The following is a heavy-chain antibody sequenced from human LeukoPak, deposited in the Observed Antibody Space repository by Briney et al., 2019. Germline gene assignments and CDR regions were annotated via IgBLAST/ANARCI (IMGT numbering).Heavy chain of an antibody. D-gene: IGHD2-2*01. CDR1: GASISSGNYY. CDR2: IYISGDT. J-gene: IGHJ5*02. CDR3: ARTTEDCSRTSCYQYWFDP. V-gene: IGHV4-61*02. Sequence: SETLSLTCTVSGASISSGNYYWAWIRQPAGKGLEWIGRIYISGDTNYNPSLESRVTISIDTSKNQFSLKVNSVTAADTAVYYCARTTEDCSRTSCYQYWFDPWGQGTLVTVSS.